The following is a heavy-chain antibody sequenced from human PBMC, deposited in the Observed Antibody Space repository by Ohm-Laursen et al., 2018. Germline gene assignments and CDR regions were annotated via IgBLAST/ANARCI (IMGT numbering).Heavy chain of an antibody. Sequence: GASVKVSCQASGYTFTSYYMQWVRQARGQRLEWIGWIVVGSGNTNYAQKFQERVTITRDMSTSTAYMELSSLRSEDTAVYYCAADRGSGSYLFDYWGQGTLVTVSS. CDR1: GYTFTSYY. CDR2: IVVGSGNT. V-gene: IGHV1-58*02. CDR3: AADRGSGSYLFDY. J-gene: IGHJ4*02. D-gene: IGHD1-26*01.